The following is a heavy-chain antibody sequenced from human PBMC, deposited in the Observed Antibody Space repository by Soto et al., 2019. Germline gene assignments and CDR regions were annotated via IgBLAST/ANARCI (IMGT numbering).Heavy chain of an antibody. CDR2: ISSSGGST. D-gene: IGHD3-10*01. CDR1: GFTFSSYA. CDR3: ARAAMVRGKPFDY. J-gene: IGHJ4*02. Sequence: GGSLRLSCAAAGFTFSSYAMSWVRQAPGKGLEWVSAISSSGGSTYYADSVKGRFTISRDNAKNTLYLQMNSLRAEDTTVYYCARAAMVRGKPFDYWGQGTLVTVSS. V-gene: IGHV3-23*01.